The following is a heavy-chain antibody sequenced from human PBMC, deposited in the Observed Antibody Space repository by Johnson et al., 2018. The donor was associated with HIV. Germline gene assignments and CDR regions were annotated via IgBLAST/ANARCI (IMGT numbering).Heavy chain of an antibody. J-gene: IGHJ3*02. Sequence: QVQLVESGGGVVQPGGSLRLSCAASGFTFSSYAMHWVRQAPGKGLEWVAVISYDGSNKYYADSVTGRFTISVHSSKNTVYLQMNSLRAEDTAVYYCARDKGGIVGYDAFDIWGQGTMVTVSS. D-gene: IGHD1-26*01. CDR3: ARDKGGIVGYDAFDI. V-gene: IGHV3-30*14. CDR1: GFTFSSYA. CDR2: ISYDGSNK.